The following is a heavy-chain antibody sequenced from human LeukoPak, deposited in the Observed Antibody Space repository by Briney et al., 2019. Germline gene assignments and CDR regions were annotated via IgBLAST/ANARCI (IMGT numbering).Heavy chain of an antibody. D-gene: IGHD3-22*01. J-gene: IGHJ2*01. CDR1: GGSVGSSSYY. V-gene: IGHV4-39*01. CDR3: ARQMYYYDSSGYFEYWYFDL. CDR2: IYYTGST. Sequence: PSETLSLTCTVSGGSVGSSSYYWGWIRRPPGKGLEWIGSIYYTGSTYYNPSLKSRVTISVDTSKNQFSLKLSSVTAADTAVYYCARQMYYYDSSGYFEYWYFDLWGRGTLVTVSS.